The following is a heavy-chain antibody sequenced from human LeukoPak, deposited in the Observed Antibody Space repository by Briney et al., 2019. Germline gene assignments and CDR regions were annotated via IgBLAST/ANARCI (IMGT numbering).Heavy chain of an antibody. D-gene: IGHD3-22*01. Sequence: PSETLSLTCTVSGGSISSGGYYWSWIRQHPGKGLEWIGYIYYSGSTYYNPSLKSRVTMSVDTSKNQFSLKLSSVTAADTAVYYCARDSLYYDSSGGYFDYWGQGTLVTVSS. CDR1: GGSISSGGYY. CDR3: ARDSLYYDSSGGYFDY. CDR2: IYYSGST. J-gene: IGHJ4*02. V-gene: IGHV4-31*03.